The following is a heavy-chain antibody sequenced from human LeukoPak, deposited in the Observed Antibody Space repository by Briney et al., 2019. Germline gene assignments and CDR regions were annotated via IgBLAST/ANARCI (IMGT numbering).Heavy chain of an antibody. CDR1: GGSISSYY. Sequence: SETQSLTCTVSGGSISSYYWSWIRQPAGKGLEWIGYIYYSGSTNYNPSLKSRVTISVDTSKNQFSLKVSSVTAADTAVYYCARTYFDFWSGDYYYYMDVWGKGTTVTVSS. J-gene: IGHJ6*03. D-gene: IGHD3-3*01. CDR3: ARTYFDFWSGDYYYYMDV. CDR2: IYYSGST. V-gene: IGHV4-59*01.